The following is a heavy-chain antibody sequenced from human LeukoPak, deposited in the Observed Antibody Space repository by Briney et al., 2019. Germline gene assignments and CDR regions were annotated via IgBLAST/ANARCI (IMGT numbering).Heavy chain of an antibody. CDR1: GYSFTSYW. V-gene: IGHV5-10-1*01. CDR2: IDPSDSYT. J-gene: IGHJ4*02. D-gene: IGHD6-13*01. Sequence: GESLKISCKGFGYSFTSYWISWVRQMPGKGLEWMGRIDPSDSYTNYSPSFQGHVTISADKSISTAYLQWSSLKASDTAMYYCAMGIAAAGLPFDYWGQGTLVTVSS. CDR3: AMGIAAAGLPFDY.